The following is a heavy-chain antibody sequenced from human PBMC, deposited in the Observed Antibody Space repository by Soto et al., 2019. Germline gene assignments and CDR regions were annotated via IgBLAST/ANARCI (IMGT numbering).Heavy chain of an antibody. V-gene: IGHV4-39*01. CDR2: IYYSGST. Sequence: NPSETLSLTCTVSGGSISSSSYYWGWIRQPPGKGLEWIGSIYYSGSTYYNPSLKSRVTISVDTSKNQFSLKLSSVTAADTAVYYCARHRGYDIFWFDPWGQGTLVTVSS. CDR3: ARHRGYDIFWFDP. J-gene: IGHJ5*02. CDR1: GGSISSSSYY. D-gene: IGHD5-12*01.